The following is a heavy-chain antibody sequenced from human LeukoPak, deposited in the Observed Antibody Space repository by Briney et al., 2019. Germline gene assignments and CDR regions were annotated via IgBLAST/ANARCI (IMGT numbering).Heavy chain of an antibody. J-gene: IGHJ4*02. CDR1: GFTFSSYD. CDR2: IGTAGDT. D-gene: IGHD4-23*01. CDR3: ASGGYGGNILYY. V-gene: IGHV3-13*01. Sequence: AGGSLRLSCAASGFTFSSYDMHWVRQATGKGLEWVSAIGTAGDTYYPGSVKGRFTISRENAKNSLYLQMNSLRAGDTAVYYCASGGYGGNILYYWGQGTLVTVSS.